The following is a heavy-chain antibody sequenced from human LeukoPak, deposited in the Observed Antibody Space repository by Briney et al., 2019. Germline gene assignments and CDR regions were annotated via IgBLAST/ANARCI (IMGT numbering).Heavy chain of an antibody. CDR1: GFTFSSYG. D-gene: IGHD2-15*01. Sequence: PGGSLRLSCSASGFTFSSYGMHWVRQAPGKGLEWVAVISYDGSNKYYADSVKGRFTISRDNSKNTLYLQMNSLRAEDTAVYYCAKDLGRVVVAATRGYFQHWGQGTLVTVSS. V-gene: IGHV3-30*18. CDR2: ISYDGSNK. J-gene: IGHJ1*01. CDR3: AKDLGRVVVAATRGYFQH.